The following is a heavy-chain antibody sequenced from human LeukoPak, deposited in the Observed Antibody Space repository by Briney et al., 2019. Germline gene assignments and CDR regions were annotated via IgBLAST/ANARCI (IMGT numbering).Heavy chain of an antibody. V-gene: IGHV3-48*02. D-gene: IGHD3-9*01. CDR2: IRTTAEGAKYA. CDR1: GFTFSSYW. J-gene: IGHJ4*02. CDR3: ATDQRYAFDY. Sequence: GGSLRLSCAASGFTFSSYWMSWVRQAPGKGLEWISNIRTTAEGAKYAYYADSVKGRVTISRDDGKNTLYLHMNSLRDDDTAVYYCATDQRYAFDYWGQGIPVTVSS.